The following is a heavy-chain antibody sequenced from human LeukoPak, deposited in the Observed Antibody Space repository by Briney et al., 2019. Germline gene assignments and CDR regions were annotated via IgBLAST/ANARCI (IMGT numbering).Heavy chain of an antibody. D-gene: IGHD3-10*01. CDR1: GFTFSDYY. V-gene: IGHV3-11*03. CDR2: ISSSSSYT. J-gene: IGHJ3*02. Sequence: GGSLRLSCAASGFTFSDYYMSWIRQAPGKGLEWVSYISSSSSYTNYADSVKGRFTISRDNSKNTLYLQMNSLRAEDTAVYYCAKTGRGGMTGAFDIWGQGTMVTVSS. CDR3: AKTGRGGMTGAFDI.